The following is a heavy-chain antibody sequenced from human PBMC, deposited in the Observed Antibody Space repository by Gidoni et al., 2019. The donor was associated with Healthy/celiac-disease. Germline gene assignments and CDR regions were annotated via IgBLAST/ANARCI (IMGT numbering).Heavy chain of an antibody. CDR3: AREHMVRGYDWFDP. CDR1: GGSFSGYS. V-gene: IGHV4-34*01. D-gene: IGHD3-10*01. Sequence: QVQLQQRGAGLFKPSETMSLTCAVYGGSFSGYSWSWIRQPPGKGLEWMGESNPSGSTNYNPSLKSRVTIAVDTAKNQFSLKLSSVTAADTAVYYCAREHMVRGYDWFDPWGQGTLVTVSS. CDR2: SNPSGST. J-gene: IGHJ5*02.